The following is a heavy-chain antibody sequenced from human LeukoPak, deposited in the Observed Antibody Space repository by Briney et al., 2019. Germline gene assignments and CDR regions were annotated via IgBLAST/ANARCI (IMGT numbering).Heavy chain of an antibody. D-gene: IGHD3-22*01. V-gene: IGHV3-30*04. J-gene: IGHJ4*02. CDR2: ISYDGSNK. CDR3: AKDSPRNYDSSG. CDR1: GFTFSSYA. Sequence: GGSLRLSCAASGFTFSSYAMHWVRQAPGKGLEWVAVISYDGSNKYYADSVKGRFTISRDNSKNTLYLQMNSLRAEDTAVYYCAKDSPRNYDSSGWGQGTLVTVSS.